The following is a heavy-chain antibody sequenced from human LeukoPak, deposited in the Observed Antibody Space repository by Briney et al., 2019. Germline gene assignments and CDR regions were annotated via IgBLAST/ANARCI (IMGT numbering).Heavy chain of an antibody. Sequence: GGSLRLSCAASGFTFDDYAMHWVRQAPGKGLEWVSLISGDGGSTNYADSVKGRFTISRDNSKNSLYLQMNSLRTEDTALYYCAKDASPGYSSSWYWNDYWGQGTLVTVSS. CDR2: ISGDGGST. D-gene: IGHD6-13*01. CDR1: GFTFDDYA. V-gene: IGHV3-43*02. J-gene: IGHJ4*02. CDR3: AKDASPGYSSSWYWNDY.